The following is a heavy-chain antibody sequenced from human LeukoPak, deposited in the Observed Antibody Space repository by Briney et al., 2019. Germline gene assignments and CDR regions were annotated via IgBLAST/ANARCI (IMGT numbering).Heavy chain of an antibody. J-gene: IGHJ3*01. CDR3: SRGPRGWYAFDL. CDR1: GYTFTSYD. V-gene: IGHV1-8*02. D-gene: IGHD6-19*01. CDR2: MNPNSGNT. Sequence: ASVKVSCKASGYTFTSYDINWVRQATGQGLEWMGWMNPNSGNTGYAQKFQGRVTMTRDTSISTAYMELSSLISDDTAVYYCSRGPRGWYAFDLWGQGTMVTVSS.